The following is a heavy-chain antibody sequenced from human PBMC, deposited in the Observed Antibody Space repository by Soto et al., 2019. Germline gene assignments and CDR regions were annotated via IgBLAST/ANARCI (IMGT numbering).Heavy chain of an antibody. CDR3: ARDTTIFGVVNEYYYYMEA. CDR2: INPSGGST. V-gene: IGHV1-46*03. CDR1: GYTFTSYY. Sequence: ASVKVSCKASGYTFTSYYMHWVRQVPGQGLEWMGIINPSGGSTSYAQKFQGRVTMTRDTSTSTVYMELSSLRSEDTAVYYCARDTTIFGVVNEYYYYMEAWGKGTTVTVSS. D-gene: IGHD3-3*01. J-gene: IGHJ6*03.